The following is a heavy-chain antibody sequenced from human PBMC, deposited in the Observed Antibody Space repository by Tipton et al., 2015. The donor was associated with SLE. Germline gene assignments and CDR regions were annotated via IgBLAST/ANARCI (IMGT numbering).Heavy chain of an antibody. J-gene: IGHJ6*02. CDR1: GGSISTGAYY. V-gene: IGHV4-39*07. CDR3: ASGEVVIVPGTTRYYYYHAMDV. D-gene: IGHD2/OR15-2a*01. Sequence: TLSLTCTVSGGSISTGAYYWGWIRQPPGKGMEWIGSMHHGGGTFCSPSLKSRVTISLDTSMNQFSLKLSSVTAADTAVYYCASGEVVIVPGTTRYYYYHAMDVWAKGPRSPSP. CDR2: MHHGGGT.